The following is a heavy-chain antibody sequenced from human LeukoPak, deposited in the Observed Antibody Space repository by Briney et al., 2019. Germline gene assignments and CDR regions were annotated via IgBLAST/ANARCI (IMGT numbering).Heavy chain of an antibody. CDR1: GGSISSSSYY. CDR3: ARHNVLWFGESHDY. Sequence: SETLSLTCTVSGGSISSSSYYWGWIRQPPGKGLEWIGSIYYSGSTYYNPSLKSRVTISVDTPKNQFSLKLSSVTAADTAVYYCARHNVLWFGESHDYWGQGTLVTVSS. V-gene: IGHV4-39*01. CDR2: IYYSGST. D-gene: IGHD3-10*01. J-gene: IGHJ4*02.